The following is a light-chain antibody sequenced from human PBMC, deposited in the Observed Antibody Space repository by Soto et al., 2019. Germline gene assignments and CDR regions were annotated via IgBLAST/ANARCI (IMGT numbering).Light chain of an antibody. J-gene: IGLJ2*01. V-gene: IGLV2-11*01. Sequence: QSALTQPRSVSGSPGKSVTISCTGTSSDAGGYKYVSWYQQHPGKAPKLMIYDVTKRPSGVPDRFSGSKSGDTASLTISGLQAEDEADYYCCSYAGSFTFEVVFGGGTKLTV. CDR2: DVT. CDR1: SSDAGGYKY. CDR3: CSYAGSFTFEVV.